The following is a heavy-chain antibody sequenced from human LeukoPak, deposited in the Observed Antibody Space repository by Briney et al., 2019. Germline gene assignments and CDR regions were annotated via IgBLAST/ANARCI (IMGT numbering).Heavy chain of an antibody. D-gene: IGHD1-7*01. V-gene: IGHV1-46*01. CDR1: GYTFTSYY. CDR2: INPSGGST. Sequence: ASVNVSCKASGYTFTSYYMHWVRQAPGQGLEWMGIINPSGGSTSYAQKFQGRVTITRDTSASTAYMGLSSLRSEDTAVYYCARGNWNYVEYGMDVWGQGTTVTVSS. J-gene: IGHJ6*02. CDR3: ARGNWNYVEYGMDV.